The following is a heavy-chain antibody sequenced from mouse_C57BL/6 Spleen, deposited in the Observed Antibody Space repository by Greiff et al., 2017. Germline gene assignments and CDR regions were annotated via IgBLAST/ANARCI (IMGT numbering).Heavy chain of an antibody. CDR2: IYPGSGST. D-gene: IGHD1-1*01. CDR3: ARAGITTGGFDY. CDR1: GYTFTSYW. Sequence: VQLQQPGAELVKPGASVKMSCKASGYTFTSYWITWVKQRPGQGLEWIGDIYPGSGSTNYNEKFKGKATLTVDTSSSTAYMQLSSLTSEDSAVYFCARAGITTGGFDYWGQGTTLTVSS. J-gene: IGHJ2*01. V-gene: IGHV1-55*01.